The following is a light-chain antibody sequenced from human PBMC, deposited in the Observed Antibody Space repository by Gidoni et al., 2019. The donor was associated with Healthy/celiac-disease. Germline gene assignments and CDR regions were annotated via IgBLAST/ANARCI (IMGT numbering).Light chain of an antibody. CDR1: QDISNY. Sequence: DIQMTQSPSSLSASVGDRVTITCQASQDISNYLNWYQQKPGTAPTLLIYDASNLETGVPSRFSGSGSGTDFTFTISSLQHEDIATYYCQQYDNLPTFGGGTKVEIK. J-gene: IGKJ4*01. V-gene: IGKV1-33*01. CDR3: QQYDNLPT. CDR2: DAS.